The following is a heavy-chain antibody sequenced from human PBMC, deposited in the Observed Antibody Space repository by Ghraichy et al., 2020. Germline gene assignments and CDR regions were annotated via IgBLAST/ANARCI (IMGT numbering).Heavy chain of an antibody. CDR2: INHSGST. CDR1: GGSFSGYY. CDR3: AMSPQEGYYDFWSGPFDY. J-gene: IGHJ4*02. Sequence: SETLSLTCAVYGGSFSGYYWSWIRQPPGKGLEWIGEINHSGSTNYNPSLKSRVTISVDTSKNQFSLKLSSVTAADTAVYYCAMSPQEGYYDFWSGPFDYWGQGTLVTVSS. V-gene: IGHV4-34*01. D-gene: IGHD3-3*01.